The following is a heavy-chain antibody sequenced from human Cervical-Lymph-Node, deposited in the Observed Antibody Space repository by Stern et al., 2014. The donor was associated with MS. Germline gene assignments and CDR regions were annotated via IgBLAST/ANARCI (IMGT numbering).Heavy chain of an antibody. J-gene: IGHJ4*02. V-gene: IGHV1-3*01. CDR2: INAGYGST. D-gene: IGHD6-13*01. CDR1: AFTFTKYA. CDR3: GRTSSWAFDF. Sequence: VQLVESGAEVMKSGASVKISCKASAFTFTKYALHWVRQAPGQRLEWMGWINAGYGSTKYAPNFQGRVTITRDSSANTVYMELNSLRSEDTAIYYCGRTSSWAFDFWGQGTLVTVSS.